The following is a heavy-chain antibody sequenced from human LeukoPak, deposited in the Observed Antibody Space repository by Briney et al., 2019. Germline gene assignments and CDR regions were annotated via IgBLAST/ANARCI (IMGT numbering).Heavy chain of an antibody. CDR2: INHSGST. J-gene: IGHJ4*02. CDR1: GFTFSDYH. V-gene: IGHV4-34*08. D-gene: IGHD6-13*01. Sequence: LRLSCAASGFTFSDYHMSWIRQPPGKGLEWIGEINHSGSTNYNPSLKSRDTISVDTSNNQFSLKLSSVTAADTAVYYCAKLVPAAGPTDFDYWGQGTLVTVSS. CDR3: AKLVPAAGPTDFDY.